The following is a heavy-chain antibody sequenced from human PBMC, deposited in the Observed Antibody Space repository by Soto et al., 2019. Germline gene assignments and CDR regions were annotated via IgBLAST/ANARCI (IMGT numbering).Heavy chain of an antibody. CDR3: AKGVRHSGYDHATDY. V-gene: IGHV3-23*01. CDR2: ISGSGGST. D-gene: IGHD5-12*01. J-gene: IGHJ4*02. Sequence: EVQLLESGGGLVQPGGSRRLSCAASGFTFSTYAMSWVRQAPGRGLEWVSTISGSGGSTYYADSVQGRFSVSRDNSKNTLYLQVRSLRAEDTAVYYCAKGVRHSGYDHATDYWGQGTLVTVSS. CDR1: GFTFSTYA.